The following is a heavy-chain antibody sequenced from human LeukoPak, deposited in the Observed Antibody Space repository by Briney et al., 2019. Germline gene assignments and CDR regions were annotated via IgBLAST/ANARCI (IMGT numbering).Heavy chain of an antibody. Sequence: ASVKVSCKASGYIFISYGISWVRQAPGQGLEWTGWISAYNGYTNYAQKLQGRVTMTTDTSTSTAYMELRSLRSDDTAVYYCARALRFLEPNNWFDPWGQGTLVTVSS. J-gene: IGHJ5*02. CDR3: ARALRFLEPNNWFDP. CDR1: GYIFISYG. CDR2: ISAYNGYT. V-gene: IGHV1-18*01. D-gene: IGHD3-3*01.